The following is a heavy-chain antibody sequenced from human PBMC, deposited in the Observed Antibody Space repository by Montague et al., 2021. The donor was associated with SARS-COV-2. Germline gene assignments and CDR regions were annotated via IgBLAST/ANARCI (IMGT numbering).Heavy chain of an antibody. CDR1: GGSISSYY. Sequence: SETLSLTCTVPGGSISSYYWSWIRQPPGKGLEWIGDIYYSGSTNYNPSLKSRVTISVDTSKNQFSLRLTSVTAADTAVYYCARGRDGVNMVAVVLGFYYYMDVWGKGTTVTVSS. CDR2: IYYSGST. J-gene: IGHJ6*03. V-gene: IGHV4-59*12. CDR3: ARGRDGVNMVAVVLGFYYYMDV. D-gene: IGHD3-22*01.